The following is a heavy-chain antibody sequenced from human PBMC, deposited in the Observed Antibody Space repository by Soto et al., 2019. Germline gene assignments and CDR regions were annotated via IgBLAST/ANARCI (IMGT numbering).Heavy chain of an antibody. Sequence: QVQLQESGPGLVKPSETLSLTCTVSGGSVSSGSYYWSWIRQLPGKGLEWIGYIYYSGSTNYNPSLKSRVTISVDTSKNQFSLKLSSVTAADTAVYYCARGTTWIQLWLSYYYGMDVWGQGTTVTVSS. CDR2: IYYSGST. V-gene: IGHV4-61*01. D-gene: IGHD5-18*01. J-gene: IGHJ6*02. CDR1: GGSVSSGSYY. CDR3: ARGTTWIQLWLSYYYGMDV.